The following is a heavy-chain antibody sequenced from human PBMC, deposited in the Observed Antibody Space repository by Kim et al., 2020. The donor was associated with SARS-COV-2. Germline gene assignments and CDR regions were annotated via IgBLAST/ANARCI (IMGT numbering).Heavy chain of an antibody. CDR2: ISYDGSNK. CDR1: GFTFSTYG. V-gene: IGHV3-30*18. Sequence: GGSLRLSCAASGFTFSTYGMHWVRQAPSKGLEWVALISYDGSNKYYADSMKGRFTISRDNSKNTLYLQMNSLRAEDTAMYYCAKALLRGVNFYYYGMDVWGQGTTVTVSS. D-gene: IGHD3-10*01. J-gene: IGHJ6*02. CDR3: AKALLRGVNFYYYGMDV.